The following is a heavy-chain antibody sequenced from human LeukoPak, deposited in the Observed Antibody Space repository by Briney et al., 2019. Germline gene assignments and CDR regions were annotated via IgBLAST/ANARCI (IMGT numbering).Heavy chain of an antibody. D-gene: IGHD6-19*01. CDR2: INPNSGGT. J-gene: IGHJ5*02. V-gene: IGHV1-2*06. CDR1: GYTFTGYY. Sequence: ASVKVSCKASGYTFTGYYMHWVRQAPGQGLEWMGRINPNSGGTNYAQKFQGRVTMTRGTSISPAYMELSRLRSDDTAVYYCARGYSSGWYKSTYNWFDPWGQGTLVTVSS. CDR3: ARGYSSGWYKSTYNWFDP.